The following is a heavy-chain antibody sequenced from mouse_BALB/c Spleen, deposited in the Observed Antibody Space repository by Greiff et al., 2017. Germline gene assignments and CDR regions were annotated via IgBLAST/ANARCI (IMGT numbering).Heavy chain of an antibody. CDR1: GYTFTDYY. J-gene: IGHJ1*01. CDR2: VNPYNGGT. V-gene: IGHV1-19*01. Sequence: VQLQQSGPELVKPGASVKMSCKASGYTFTDYYMDWVKQSHGESFEWIGRVNPYNGGTSYNQKFKGKATLTVDKSSSTAYMELNSLTSEDSAVYYCARALLGGYFDVWGAGTTVTVSS. CDR3: ARALLGGYFDV. D-gene: IGHD1-1*01.